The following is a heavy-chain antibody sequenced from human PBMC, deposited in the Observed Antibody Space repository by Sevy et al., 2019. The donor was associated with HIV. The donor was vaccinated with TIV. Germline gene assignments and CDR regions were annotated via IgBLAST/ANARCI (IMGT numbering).Heavy chain of an antibody. D-gene: IGHD2-15*01. J-gene: IGHJ4*02. V-gene: IGHV3-30*13. Sequence: GGSLRLSCAASGFTFNSHGFHWVRQAPDKGLEWVARISYDGRIKYYADSVKGRFIISRDDARNCLYLQMSGLRAEDTAVYYCAREGGHTAAWSPGNFWGQGTLVTVSS. CDR2: ISYDGRIK. CDR1: GFTFNSHG. CDR3: AREGGHTAAWSPGNF.